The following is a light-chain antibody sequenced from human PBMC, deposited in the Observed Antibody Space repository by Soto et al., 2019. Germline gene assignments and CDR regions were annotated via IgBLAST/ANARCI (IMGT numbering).Light chain of an antibody. J-gene: IGKJ3*01. CDR2: GAS. CDR3: PQYRSSPGFT. CDR1: QSVSSSY. V-gene: IGKV3-20*01. Sequence: EIVLTQSPGTLSLSPGERATLSCRASQSVSSSYLAWYQQKPGQAPRLLIYGASSRATGIPDRFSGSGSGPDFTLTIIRLEPEDFSVYYCPQYRSSPGFTFGPGTKVDIK.